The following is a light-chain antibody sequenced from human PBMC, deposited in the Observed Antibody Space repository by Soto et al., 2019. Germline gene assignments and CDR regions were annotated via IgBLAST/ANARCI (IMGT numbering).Light chain of an antibody. Sequence: EVVMTQSPATLSVSPGERATLSCRASQNVRSDLAWYLQKPGQAPRLLIYGASSRATGIPDRFSGSGSGTEFSLTISSLQSEDFAGYYCQQYNNWPLTFGGGTKVEIK. CDR1: QNVRSD. J-gene: IGKJ4*01. CDR2: GAS. V-gene: IGKV3-15*01. CDR3: QQYNNWPLT.